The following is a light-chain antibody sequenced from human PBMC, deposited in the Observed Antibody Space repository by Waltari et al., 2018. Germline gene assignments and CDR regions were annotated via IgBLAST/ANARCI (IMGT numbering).Light chain of an antibody. V-gene: IGKV3-15*01. J-gene: IGKJ1*01. CDR3: QQYNNWPPWT. CDR1: QSVSSN. Sequence: EIVMTQSQATLSVSPGERATLSCRASQSVSSNVAWYQQKPGQAPRRLIYGASTRATGIPARFSGSGSGTEFTLTISSLQSEDFAVYYCQQYNNWPPWTFGQGTKVEIK. CDR2: GAS.